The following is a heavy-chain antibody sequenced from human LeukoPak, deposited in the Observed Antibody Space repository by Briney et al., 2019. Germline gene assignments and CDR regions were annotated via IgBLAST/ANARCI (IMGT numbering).Heavy chain of an antibody. CDR2: IKQDGSEK. Sequence: PGGSLRLSCAASGFTFSSYWMSWVRQAPGKGLEWVANIKQDGSEKYYVDSVKGRFTISRDNAKNSLYLQMNSLRAEDTAVYYCARVGLVRGYYYMDVWGKGTTVTVSS. D-gene: IGHD6-19*01. V-gene: IGHV3-7*01. J-gene: IGHJ6*03. CDR1: GFTFSSYW. CDR3: ARVGLVRGYYYMDV.